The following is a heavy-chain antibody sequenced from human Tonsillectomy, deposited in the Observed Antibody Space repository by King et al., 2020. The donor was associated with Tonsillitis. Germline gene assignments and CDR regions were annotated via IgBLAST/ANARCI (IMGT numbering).Heavy chain of an antibody. CDR3: ARNPSRNSSGDHWYFDL. J-gene: IGHJ2*01. D-gene: IGHD3-22*01. CDR1: GYTFTNHY. Sequence: VQLVESGAEVKKPGASVKVSCKASGYTFTNHYMHWVRQAPGQGLEWMGIINPSGGYTTYAQKFQGRVTMTRDTSTSTVYMELSSLRSEDTAVYYCARNPSRNSSGDHWYFDLWGRGTLVTVSS. V-gene: IGHV1-46*01. CDR2: INPSGGYT.